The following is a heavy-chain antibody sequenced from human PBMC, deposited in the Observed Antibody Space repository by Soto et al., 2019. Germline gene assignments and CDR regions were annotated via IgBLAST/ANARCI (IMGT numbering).Heavy chain of an antibody. J-gene: IGHJ4*02. CDR3: ARDLSYGSGSYLGY. D-gene: IGHD3-10*01. V-gene: IGHV3-48*04. CDR2: ISSSGSTI. Sequence: GGSLRLSCSASGFTFSSYAMHWVRQAPGKGLEWVSYISSSGSTIYYADSVKGRFTISRDNAKNSLYLQMNSLRAEDTAVYYCARDLSYGSGSYLGYWGQGTLVTVSS. CDR1: GFTFSSYA.